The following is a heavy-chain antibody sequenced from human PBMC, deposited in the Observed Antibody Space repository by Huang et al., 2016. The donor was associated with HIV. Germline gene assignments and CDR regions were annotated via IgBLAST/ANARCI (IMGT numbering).Heavy chain of an antibody. V-gene: IGHV4-34*01. CDR1: GGSFGGYY. Sequence: QVQLQQWGAGLLKPSETLSLTCAEYGGSFGGYYWSWIRQAPGRGLEWIGEINHMGSTNYKSSLKSRVAMSVDTSKNQVSLKLTSVTAADTAVYFCARGGQYHFWSGHYPGYLDVWGKGTTVAVSS. D-gene: IGHD3-3*01. CDR2: INHMGST. J-gene: IGHJ6*03. CDR3: ARGGQYHFWSGHYPGYLDV.